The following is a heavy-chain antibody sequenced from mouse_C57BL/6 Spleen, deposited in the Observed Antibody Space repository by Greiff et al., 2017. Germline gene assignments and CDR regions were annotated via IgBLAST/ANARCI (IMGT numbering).Heavy chain of an antibody. J-gene: IGHJ4*01. CDR2: IYPGSGST. Sequence: QVHVKQPGAELVKPGASVKMSCKASGYTFTSYWITWVKQRPGQGLEWIGDIYPGSGSTNYNEKFKSKATLTVDTSSSTAYMQLSSLTSEDSAVXYCARYDYGSSGGYYYAMDYWGQGTSVTVSS. CDR1: GYTFTSYW. V-gene: IGHV1-55*01. CDR3: ARYDYGSSGGYYYAMDY. D-gene: IGHD1-1*01.